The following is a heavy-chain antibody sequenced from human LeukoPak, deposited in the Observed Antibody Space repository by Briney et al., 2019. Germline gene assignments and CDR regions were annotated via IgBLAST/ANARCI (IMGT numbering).Heavy chain of an antibody. V-gene: IGHV3-30-3*01. J-gene: IGHJ4*02. CDR1: GFTFSTYA. CDR2: ISYDGSNK. Sequence: GGSLRLSCAASGFTFSTYAMYWVRQAPGKGLEWVAVISYDGSNKYYADSVKGRFTISRDKSKNTLYLQMNSQRSEDTAVYYCASEGNWGQGTLVTVSS. CDR3: ASEGN.